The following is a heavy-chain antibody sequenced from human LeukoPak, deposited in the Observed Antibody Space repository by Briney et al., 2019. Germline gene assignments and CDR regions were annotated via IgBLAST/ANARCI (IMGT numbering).Heavy chain of an antibody. CDR2: ISGSGGST. Sequence: PGGSLRLSCAASGFTFSSYAMSWVRQAPGKGLEWVSAISGSGGSTYYADSVKGRFTISRDNSKNTLYLQMNSLRAEDTAVYYCAKYPSTDLYDSSGYYFYFDYWGQGTLVTVSS. CDR3: AKYPSTDLYDSSGYYFYFDY. D-gene: IGHD3-22*01. CDR1: GFTFSSYA. J-gene: IGHJ4*02. V-gene: IGHV3-23*01.